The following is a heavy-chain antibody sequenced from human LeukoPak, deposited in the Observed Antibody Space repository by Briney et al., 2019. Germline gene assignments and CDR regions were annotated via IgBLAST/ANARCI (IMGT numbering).Heavy chain of an antibody. CDR1: GGSISSGGYS. D-gene: IGHD6-13*01. CDR2: IYHSGST. J-gene: IGHJ5*02. V-gene: IGHV4-30-2*01. CDR3: ASEHLRGLAAAGNWFDP. Sequence: SETLSLTCAVSGGSISSGGYSWSWIRQPPGKGLEWIGYIYHSGSTYYNPSLKSRVTISVDTSKNQFSLKLSYVTAADTAVYYCASEHLRGLAAAGNWFDPWGQGTLVTVSS.